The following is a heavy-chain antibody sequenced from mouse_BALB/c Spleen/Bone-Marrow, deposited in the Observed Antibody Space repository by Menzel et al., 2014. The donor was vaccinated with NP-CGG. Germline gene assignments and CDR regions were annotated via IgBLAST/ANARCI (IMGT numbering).Heavy chain of an antibody. D-gene: IGHD2-4*01. V-gene: IGHV1-31*01. CDR2: INPYNGAT. Sequence: VQLKESGPELVKPGASVKISCKASGYSFTGYYMHWAKQSHVKSLEWIGRINPYNGATSYNQNFKDKASLTVDKSSSTAYMELHSLTSEDSAVYYCARGDYPYAMDYWGQGTSVTVSS. CDR1: GYSFTGYY. CDR3: ARGDYPYAMDY. J-gene: IGHJ4*01.